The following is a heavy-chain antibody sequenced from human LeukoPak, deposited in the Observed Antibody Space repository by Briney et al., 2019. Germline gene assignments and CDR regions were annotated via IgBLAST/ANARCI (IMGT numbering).Heavy chain of an antibody. V-gene: IGHV3-21*01. CDR3: ARDQYGSGSYSRLDY. CDR1: GFTFSTYS. D-gene: IGHD3-10*01. Sequence: GGSLRLSCAASGFTFSTYSMNWVRQAPGKGLEWVSSISSSIGYIDYAYSVKGRFTNSRDNAKNSLYLQMNSLRAEDTAVYYCARDQYGSGSYSRLDYWGQGTLVTVSS. J-gene: IGHJ4*02. CDR2: ISSSIGYI.